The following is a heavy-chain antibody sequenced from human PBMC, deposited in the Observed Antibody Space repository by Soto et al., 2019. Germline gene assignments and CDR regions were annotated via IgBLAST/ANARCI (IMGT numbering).Heavy chain of an antibody. CDR2: VYRSGST. Sequence: LSLTCAVSDYSISSGYYWAWIRQPPGKGLEWTGSVYRSGSTYYTPSLKSRVTISVDTSKNHFSLKLSSVTAADTAVYYCARDAGGYCTSTSCPGHYYGLDVWGQGTTVTVSS. V-gene: IGHV4-38-2*02. CDR1: DYSISSGYY. CDR3: ARDAGGYCTSTSCPGHYYGLDV. D-gene: IGHD2-2*01. J-gene: IGHJ6*02.